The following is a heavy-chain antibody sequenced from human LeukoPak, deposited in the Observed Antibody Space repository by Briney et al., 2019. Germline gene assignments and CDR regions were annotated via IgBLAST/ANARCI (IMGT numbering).Heavy chain of an antibody. V-gene: IGHV1-2*02. D-gene: IGHD3-22*01. Sequence: ASVKVSCKASGYTFTGYYMHWVRQAPGQGLAWMGWINPNSGGTNYAQKFQGRVTMTRDTSISTAYMELSRLRSDDTAVYYCARDLIYDSSGYYLGYWGQGTLVTVSS. CDR2: INPNSGGT. CDR3: ARDLIYDSSGYYLGY. CDR1: GYTFTGYY. J-gene: IGHJ4*02.